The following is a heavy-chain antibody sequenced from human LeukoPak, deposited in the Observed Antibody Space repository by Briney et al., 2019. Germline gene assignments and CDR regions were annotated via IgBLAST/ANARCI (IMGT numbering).Heavy chain of an antibody. CDR2: INPNSGGT. J-gene: IGHJ4*02. D-gene: IGHD3-10*01. CDR1: GYTFTGYY. V-gene: IGHV1-2*02. Sequence: GASVKVSCKASGYTFTGYYMHWVRQAPGQGLEWMGWINPNSGGTNYAQKFQGRVTMTRDTSISTAYMELSRLRSDDTAVYYCAREITMVRGVPDYWGQGTLVTVSS. CDR3: AREITMVRGVPDY.